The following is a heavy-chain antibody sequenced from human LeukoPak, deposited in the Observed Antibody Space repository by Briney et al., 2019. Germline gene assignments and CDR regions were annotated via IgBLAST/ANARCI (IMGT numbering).Heavy chain of an antibody. V-gene: IGHV3-64D*09. CDR3: VKISDSYGVDY. CDR2: ISSNGGST. CDR1: GFTFSSYA. D-gene: IGHD5-18*01. J-gene: IGHJ4*02. Sequence: PRRSLRLSCSASGFTFSSYAMHWVRQAPGKGLEYVSAISSNGGSTYYADSVKGRFTISRDNSKNTLYLQMSSLRAEDTAVYYCVKISDSYGVDYWGQGTLVTVSS.